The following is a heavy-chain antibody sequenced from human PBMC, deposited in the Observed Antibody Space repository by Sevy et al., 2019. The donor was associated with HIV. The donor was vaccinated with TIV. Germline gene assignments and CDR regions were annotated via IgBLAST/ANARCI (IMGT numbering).Heavy chain of an antibody. CDR2: IYPGGSDT. CDR1: GYSFTSYW. CDR3: ARQIAAAGTSGGMDV. J-gene: IGHJ6*02. Sequence: GESLKISCKGSGYSFTSYWIGWVRQMPGKGLEWMGIIYPGGSDTRYSPSFQGQVTISADKSISTAYLQWSSLKASDTAMYYCARQIAAAGTSGGMDVWGQGTTVTVSS. V-gene: IGHV5-51*01. D-gene: IGHD6-13*01.